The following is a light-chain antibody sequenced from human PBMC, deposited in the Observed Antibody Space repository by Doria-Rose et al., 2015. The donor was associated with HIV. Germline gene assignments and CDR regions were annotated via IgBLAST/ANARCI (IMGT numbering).Light chain of an antibody. J-gene: IGKJ3*01. Sequence: TQSPESLGMSLGERATLNCKSNQSLLYTSKNYLAWYQQKPGQPPKLLIYWASNRQSGVTARFSGSGSGTDFTLTISSLEAEDVAVYYCQQYYDTPSFGPGTTVDIK. V-gene: IGKV4-1*01. CDR3: QQYYDTPS. CDR1: QSLLYTSKNY. CDR2: WAS.